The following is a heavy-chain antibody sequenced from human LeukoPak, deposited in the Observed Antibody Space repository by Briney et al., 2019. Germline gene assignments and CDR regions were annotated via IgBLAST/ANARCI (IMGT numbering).Heavy chain of an antibody. CDR3: ARNLYTMGSTDAFDI. V-gene: IGHV3-21*01. CDR2: ISTSSIYI. J-gene: IGHJ3*02. CDR1: GFTFSGYS. D-gene: IGHD1-26*01. Sequence: GGSLRLSCAASGFTFSGYSMNWVRQAPGKGLEWVSSISTSSIYIYYADSVKGRFTISRDNAKNSLFLQMNSLRAEDTAVYYCARNLYTMGSTDAFDIWGQGTMVTVSS.